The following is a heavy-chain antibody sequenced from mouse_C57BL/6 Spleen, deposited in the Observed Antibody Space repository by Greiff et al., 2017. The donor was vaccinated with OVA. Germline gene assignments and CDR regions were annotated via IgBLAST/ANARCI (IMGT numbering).Heavy chain of an antibody. Sequence: VQLQQSGAELVRPGSSVKLSCKASGYTFTSYWMDWVKQRPGQGLEWIGNIYPSDSETHYNQKFKDKATLTVDKSSSTAYMQLSSLTSEDSAVYYCARSKLGPFAYWGQGTLVTVSA. CDR1: GYTFTSYW. V-gene: IGHV1-61*01. CDR2: IYPSDSET. CDR3: ARSKLGPFAY. D-gene: IGHD4-1*01. J-gene: IGHJ3*01.